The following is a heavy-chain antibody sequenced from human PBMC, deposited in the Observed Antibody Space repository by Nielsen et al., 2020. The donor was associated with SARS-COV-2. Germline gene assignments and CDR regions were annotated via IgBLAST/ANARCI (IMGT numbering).Heavy chain of an antibody. Sequence: GGSLRLSCAASGFTFSSYAMHWVRQAPGKGLEWVAVISYDGSNKYYADSVKGRFTISRDNSKNTLYLQMNSLRAEDTAVYYCARDDGYGDYLFDYWGQGTLVTVSS. CDR3: ARDDGYGDYLFDY. J-gene: IGHJ4*02. V-gene: IGHV3-30*04. CDR2: ISYDGSNK. CDR1: GFTFSSYA. D-gene: IGHD4-17*01.